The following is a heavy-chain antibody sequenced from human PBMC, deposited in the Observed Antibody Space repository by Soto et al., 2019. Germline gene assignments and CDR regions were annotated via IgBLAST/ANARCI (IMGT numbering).Heavy chain of an antibody. J-gene: IGHJ6*02. CDR3: ARATTVTSSFFYYGLDV. Sequence: SETLSLTCTVSGDSISSGDYYWTWIRQPPGKGLEWIGHIYYNGNTYYNPSLKSRLTMSLDTSQNQFSLHLTSVIAADSASYFCARATTVTSSFFYYGLDVWGQGTTVTVSS. CDR1: GDSISSGDYY. CDR2: IYYNGNT. D-gene: IGHD4-17*01. V-gene: IGHV4-30-4*08.